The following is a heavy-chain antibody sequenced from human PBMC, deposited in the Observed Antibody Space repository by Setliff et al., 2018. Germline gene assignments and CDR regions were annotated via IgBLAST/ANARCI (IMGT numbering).Heavy chain of an antibody. Sequence: SETLSLTCSVPGDSISTFSYYWGWIRQPPGKGLEWIGTIYDSGKTYYNPSLKSRVSISVDTSKNQFSLKLNSVTAADTGVYYCASCRYQVPYNYWGQGALVTVSS. V-gene: IGHV4-39*01. CDR1: GDSISTFSYY. CDR2: IYDSGKT. CDR3: ASCRYQVPYNY. D-gene: IGHD2-2*01. J-gene: IGHJ4*02.